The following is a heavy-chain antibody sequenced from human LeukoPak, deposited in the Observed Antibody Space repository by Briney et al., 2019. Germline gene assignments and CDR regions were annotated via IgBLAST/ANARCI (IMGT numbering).Heavy chain of an antibody. D-gene: IGHD3-3*01. J-gene: IGHJ4*02. CDR1: GGSISSSSYY. Sequence: SETLSLTCLVSGGSISSSSYYWGWIRQPPGKGLEWIGSIYYSGSTYYNPSLKSRVTISVDTSKTQFSLNLSAVTAADTAVYYCARARSLTIFGVVTPDYFDYWGQGTLVTVSS. V-gene: IGHV4-39*01. CDR2: IYYSGST. CDR3: ARARSLTIFGVVTPDYFDY.